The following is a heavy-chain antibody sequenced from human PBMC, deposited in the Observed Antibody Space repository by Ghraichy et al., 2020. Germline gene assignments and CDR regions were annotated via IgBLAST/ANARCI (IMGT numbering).Heavy chain of an antibody. Sequence: SETLSLTCTVSGGSFRGYYWSWIRQPPGKGLEWIGYIYYSGSTSYNPSLKGRVTISVDTSKNQFSLKLSSVTAADTAVYYCARDQSGPAYYFDYWGQGTLVTVS. V-gene: IGHV4-59*01. CDR2: IYYSGST. CDR1: GGSFRGYY. CDR3: ARDQSGPAYYFDY. J-gene: IGHJ4*02.